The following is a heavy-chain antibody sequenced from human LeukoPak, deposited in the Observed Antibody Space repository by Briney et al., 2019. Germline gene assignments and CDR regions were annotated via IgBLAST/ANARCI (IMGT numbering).Heavy chain of an antibody. CDR1: GYTFISYH. CDR2: INPSGGGT. J-gene: IGHJ4*02. D-gene: IGHD3-10*01. Sequence: ASVKASCKASGYTFISYHMHWVRQAPGQGLEWMGIINPSGGGTSKAQKFQGRVAMKSDMSTSTVYMELSSLRSEDTAVYYCARDRSYDASGSPEYYFDFWGQGTLVTVSS. V-gene: IGHV1-46*01. CDR3: ARDRSYDASGSPEYYFDF.